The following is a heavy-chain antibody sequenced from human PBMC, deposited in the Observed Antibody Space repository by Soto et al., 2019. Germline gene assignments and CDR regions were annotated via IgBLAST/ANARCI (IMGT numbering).Heavy chain of an antibody. CDR3: ARDGGGGTPYAMDV. V-gene: IGHV3-13*01. CDR2: IGTAGDT. Sequence: GGSLRLSCAASGFTFSSYDMHWVRQATGKGLEWVSIIGTAGDTYYPGSVKGRFTISRENAKNSLYLQMNSLRAEDTAVYYCARDGGGGTPYAMDVWGQGTTVTVSS. CDR1: GFTFSSYD. D-gene: IGHD1-26*01. J-gene: IGHJ6*02.